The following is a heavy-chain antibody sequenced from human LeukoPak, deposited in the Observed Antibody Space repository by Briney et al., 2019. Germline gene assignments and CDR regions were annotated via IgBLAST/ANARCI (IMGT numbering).Heavy chain of an antibody. J-gene: IGHJ3*02. CDR3: ARSNDAFDI. Sequence: GGSLRLSCEASEFSFSSYSLNWDRQAPGKGLEWVASISSSSSFIYYADSVKGRFTVSRDNAKNSLSLQMNSLRAEATAVYYCARSNDAFDIWGQGTMVTVSS. D-gene: IGHD5/OR15-5a*01. CDR2: ISSSSSFI. CDR1: EFSFSSYS. V-gene: IGHV3-21*01.